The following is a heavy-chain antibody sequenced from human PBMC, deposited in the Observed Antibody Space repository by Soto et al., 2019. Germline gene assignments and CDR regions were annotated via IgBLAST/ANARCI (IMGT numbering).Heavy chain of an antibody. V-gene: IGHV4-61*01. CDR2: IYHSGST. Sequence: QVQLQESGPGLVKPSETLSLICTVSGGSVRDGSYYWAWLRQPPGKGLEWIGHIYHSGSTIYNPSLESRVTVSIDTPNTHLSLNLNTMTAADTAVYYCAGYNWNYFDPWGQGTLVTVSS. J-gene: IGHJ5*02. D-gene: IGHD1-7*01. CDR1: GGSVRDGSYY. CDR3: AGYNWNYFDP.